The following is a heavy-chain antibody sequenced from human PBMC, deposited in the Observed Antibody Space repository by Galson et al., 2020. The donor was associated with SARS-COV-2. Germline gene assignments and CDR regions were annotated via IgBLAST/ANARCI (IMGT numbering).Heavy chain of an antibody. D-gene: IGHD1-26*01. Sequence: TLSLTCAVSGYSISSGYHWGWIRQPPGKGLECIGSIYHSGNTYYNPSLESRVTISVDTSKNQFSLKLRSVTAADTAVYYCARGNEFRPYSAFKNWGQGVLVTVSS. CDR2: IYHSGNT. CDR1: GYSISSGYH. J-gene: IGHJ4*02. V-gene: IGHV4-38-2*01. CDR3: ARGNEFRPYSAFKN.